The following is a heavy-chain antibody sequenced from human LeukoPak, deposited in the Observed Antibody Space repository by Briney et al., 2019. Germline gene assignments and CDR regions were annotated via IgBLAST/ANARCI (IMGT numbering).Heavy chain of an antibody. V-gene: IGHV3-30*02. J-gene: IGHJ4*02. D-gene: IGHD5-18*01. CDR3: AKDWIH. CDR1: GFTFRNYG. CDR2: IRNDGSNK. Sequence: GGSLRLPCAASGFTFRNYGMHWVRQAPGKGLEWVTFIRNDGSNKYYADSVKGRFTISRDNSKNTLYLQMNSLTAEDTAVYYCAKDWIHWGQGTLVTVSS.